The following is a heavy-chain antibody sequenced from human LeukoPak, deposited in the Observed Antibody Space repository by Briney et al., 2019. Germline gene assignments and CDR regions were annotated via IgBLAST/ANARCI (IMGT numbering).Heavy chain of an antibody. CDR2: IYYSGST. CDR1: GGSISSGGYY. V-gene: IGHV4-31*03. D-gene: IGHD3-10*01. J-gene: IGHJ4*02. Sequence: PSETLSLTCTVSGGSISSGGYYWSWIRQHPGKGLEWIGYIYYSGSTYYNPSLKSRVTISVDTSKNQFSLKLSSVTAADTAVYYCARVTQITTVRGVHLDYWGQGTLVTVSS. CDR3: ARVTQITTVRGVHLDY.